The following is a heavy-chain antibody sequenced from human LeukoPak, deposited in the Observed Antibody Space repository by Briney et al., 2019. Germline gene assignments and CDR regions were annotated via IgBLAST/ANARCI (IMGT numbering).Heavy chain of an antibody. Sequence: GGSLRLSCAASGFTFNAYGMHWDRQAPGRGLEWVASLRYDGSHEYYADSVKGRFTISRDNSKNTLYLQMNSLRAEDTAVYYCARDAAYDRDSTLDYWGQGTLVTVSS. CDR2: LRYDGSHE. CDR3: ARDAAYDRDSTLDY. J-gene: IGHJ4*02. V-gene: IGHV3-30*02. D-gene: IGHD3-22*01. CDR1: GFTFNAYG.